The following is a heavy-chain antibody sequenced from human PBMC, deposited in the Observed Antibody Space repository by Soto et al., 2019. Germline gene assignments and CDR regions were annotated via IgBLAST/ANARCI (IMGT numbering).Heavy chain of an antibody. V-gene: IGHV1-18*01. Sequence: QVQLVQSGAEVKKPGASVKVSCKASGYTFTSYGISWVRQAPGQGLEWMGWISAYNGNTNYAQKLQGRVTMTTDTSTSTAYMELRRLRSDDTAVYYCARGVTIFGVVINYYYYYMDVWGKGTTVTVSS. J-gene: IGHJ6*03. D-gene: IGHD3-3*01. CDR3: ARGVTIFGVVINYYYYYMDV. CDR1: GYTFTSYG. CDR2: ISAYNGNT.